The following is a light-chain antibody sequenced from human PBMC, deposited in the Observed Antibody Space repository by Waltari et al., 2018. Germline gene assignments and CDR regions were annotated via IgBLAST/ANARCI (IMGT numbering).Light chain of an antibody. CDR2: DAS. J-gene: IGKJ4*02. Sequence: EIVLTQSPATLSFSPGERATLSCRTSQSVGTYLAWYQQRPGQAPSLLIYDASYRATGIPARFSGSGSETDFSLTISSLQPEDFAVYYCQQHGTWPLTFGGGTRVEIK. CDR1: QSVGTY. V-gene: IGKV3-11*01. CDR3: QQHGTWPLT.